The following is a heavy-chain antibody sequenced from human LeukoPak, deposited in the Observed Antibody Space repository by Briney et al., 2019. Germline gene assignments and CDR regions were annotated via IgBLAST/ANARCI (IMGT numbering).Heavy chain of an antibody. CDR3: AKRGDRSGWSYYFDY. V-gene: IGHV3-9*01. D-gene: IGHD6-19*01. CDR2: ISWNSGRI. J-gene: IGHJ4*02. CDR1: GFTFDDYA. Sequence: GGSLRLSCAASGFTFDDYAMHWVRQAPGKGLEWVSGISWNSGRINYADSVKGRFTISRDNAKNSLYLQMNSLRAEDTAVYYCAKRGDRSGWSYYFDYWGQGTLVTVSS.